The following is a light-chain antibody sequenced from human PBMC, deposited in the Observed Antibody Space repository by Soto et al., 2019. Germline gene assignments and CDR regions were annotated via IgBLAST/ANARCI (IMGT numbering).Light chain of an antibody. Sequence: DVQLTQSPSTLSASVGDRVTITCRASQAHTAYLAWYQQKPGKAPNLLIYVASSLQSEVPSRFSGSGSGTEFTLTISSLQSEDFAVYYCQQYNNWPPWTFGQGTKVDI. CDR2: VAS. CDR3: QQYNNWPPWT. V-gene: IGKV1-5*01. J-gene: IGKJ1*01. CDR1: QAHTAY.